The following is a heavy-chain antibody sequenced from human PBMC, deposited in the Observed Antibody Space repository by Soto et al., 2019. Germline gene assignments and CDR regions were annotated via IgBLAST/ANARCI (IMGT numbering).Heavy chain of an antibody. J-gene: IGHJ6*02. CDR3: VKDMAATGTTSLSTDSYGMDV. CDR1: GFTFDDYA. V-gene: IGHV3-9*01. D-gene: IGHD1-1*01. Sequence: EVQLVESGGGLVQPGRSLRLSCAASGFTFDDYAMHWVRQVPGKGLEWVSHISWNGGSLVYADSVKGRFTISRDNAKNSLYLQMNSLRPEDTALYYCVKDMAATGTTSLSTDSYGMDVWGRGTPVSVSS. CDR2: ISWNGGSL.